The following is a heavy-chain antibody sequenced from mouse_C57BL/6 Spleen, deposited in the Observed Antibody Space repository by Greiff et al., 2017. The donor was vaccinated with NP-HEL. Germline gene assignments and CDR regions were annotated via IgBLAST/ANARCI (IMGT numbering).Heavy chain of an antibody. J-gene: IGHJ1*03. CDR3: ARTGITTVVATRYFDV. CDR1: GYTFTSYG. Sequence: QVQLQQSGAELARPGASVKLSCKASGYTFTSYGISWVKQRTGQGLEWIGEIYPRSGNTYYNEKFKGKATLTEDKSSSTAYMELRSLTSEDSAVYFCARTGITTVVATRYFDVWGTGTTVTVSS. D-gene: IGHD1-1*01. CDR2: IYPRSGNT. V-gene: IGHV1-81*01.